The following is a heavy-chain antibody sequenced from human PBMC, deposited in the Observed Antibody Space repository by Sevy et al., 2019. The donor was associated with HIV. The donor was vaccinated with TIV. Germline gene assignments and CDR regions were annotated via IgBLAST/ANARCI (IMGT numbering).Heavy chain of an antibody. V-gene: IGHV1-46*01. Sequence: ASVKVSCKASGYTFTSYYMHWVRQAPGQGLEWMGIINPSGGSTSYAQKFQGRVTMTRDTSTSTVYMELSSLRSEDTAVYYWPRENMVRGDEIGQNWFDPWGQGTLVTVSS. CDR1: GYTFTSYY. CDR3: PRENMVRGDEIGQNWFDP. CDR2: INPSGGST. J-gene: IGHJ5*02. D-gene: IGHD3-10*01.